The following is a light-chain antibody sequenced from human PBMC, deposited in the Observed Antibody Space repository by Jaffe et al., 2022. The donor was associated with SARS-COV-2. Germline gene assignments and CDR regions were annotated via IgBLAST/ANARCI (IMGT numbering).Light chain of an antibody. CDR1: QSVLYSSNNQNY. V-gene: IGKV4-1*01. CDR3: QQYNSPPFT. Sequence: DIVMTQSPDSLAVSLGERATINCKSSQSVLYSSNNQNYLAWYQQKPGQPPKLLIYWASTRESGVPDRFSGSGSGTDFTLTISSLQAEDVAVYYCQQYNSPPFTFGPGTKVDIK. CDR2: WAS. J-gene: IGKJ3*01.